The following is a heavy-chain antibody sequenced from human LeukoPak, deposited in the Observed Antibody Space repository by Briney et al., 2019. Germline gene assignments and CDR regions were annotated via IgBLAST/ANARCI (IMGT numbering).Heavy chain of an antibody. D-gene: IGHD3-22*01. Sequence: GESLRLSCAASGFTFSRYWIHWVRQAPGRGLEWVSRINPDGSTTTYADSVKGRFTISRDNAKNTVYLQMNSLRAEDTAVYYCARVLSGSWDWFDPWGQGTLVTVSS. CDR2: INPDGSTT. V-gene: IGHV3-74*01. CDR1: GFTFSRYW. J-gene: IGHJ5*02. CDR3: ARVLSGSWDWFDP.